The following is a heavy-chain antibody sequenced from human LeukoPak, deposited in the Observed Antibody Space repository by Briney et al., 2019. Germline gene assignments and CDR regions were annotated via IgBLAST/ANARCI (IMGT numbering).Heavy chain of an antibody. J-gene: IGHJ4*02. CDR2: IYYSGST. V-gene: IGHV4-31*03. CDR1: GGSISSGGYY. D-gene: IGHD2-2*01. Sequence: SETLSPTCTVSGGSISSGGYYWSWIRQHPGKGLEWIGYIYYSGSTYYNPSLKSRATISVDTSKNQFSLKLSSVTAADTAVYYCARVPIGYCSSTSCSHFDYWGQGTLVTVSS. CDR3: ARVPIGYCSSTSCSHFDY.